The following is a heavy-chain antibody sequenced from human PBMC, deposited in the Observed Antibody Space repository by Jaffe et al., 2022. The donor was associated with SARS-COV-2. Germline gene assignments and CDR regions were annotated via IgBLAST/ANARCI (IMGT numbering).Heavy chain of an antibody. CDR1: GYTFTSYA. Sequence: QVQLVQSGAEVKKPGASVKVSCKASGYTFTSYAMHWVRQAPGQRLEWMGWINAGNGNTKYSQKFQGRVTITRDTSASTAYMELSSLRSEDTAVYYCARDTVYYGSGRYPDYWGQGTLVTVSS. CDR2: INAGNGNT. CDR3: ARDTVYYGSGRYPDY. V-gene: IGHV1-3*01. D-gene: IGHD3-10*01. J-gene: IGHJ4*02.